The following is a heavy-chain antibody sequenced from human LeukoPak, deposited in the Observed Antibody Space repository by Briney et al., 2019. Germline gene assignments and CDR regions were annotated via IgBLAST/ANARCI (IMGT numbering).Heavy chain of an antibody. V-gene: IGHV3-9*01. D-gene: IGHD1-26*01. CDR2: INWNGGGT. Sequence: PSGRSLRLFCAATGFTFKDYGMHWVRQPPGKGLEWVSSINWNGGGTDYADSVKGRLTISRDNAKNSLYLQLSSLRPEDTALYYCAKHMRATNTYSFFGLDVWGQGTTVTVSS. CDR3: AKHMRATNTYSFFGLDV. CDR1: GFTFKDYG. J-gene: IGHJ6*02.